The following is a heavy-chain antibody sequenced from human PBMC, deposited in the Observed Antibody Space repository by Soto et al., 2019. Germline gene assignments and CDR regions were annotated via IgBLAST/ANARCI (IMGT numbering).Heavy chain of an antibody. CDR2: ILYDGSNK. CDR1: GFTFSNYG. D-gene: IGHD3-3*01. Sequence: GGSLRLSCAASGFTFSNYGMHWARQAPGKGLEWVAAILYDGSNKYYADSVKGRFTMSRDKSKNTLYLQMNSLRAEDTAVYYCSSEGVFWSGYSFDYWGKGSLVTVSS. J-gene: IGHJ4*02. V-gene: IGHV3-33*01. CDR3: SSEGVFWSGYSFDY.